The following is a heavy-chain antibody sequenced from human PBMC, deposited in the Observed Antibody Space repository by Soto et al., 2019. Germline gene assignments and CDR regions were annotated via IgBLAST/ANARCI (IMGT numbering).Heavy chain of an antibody. Sequence: EVQLLESGGGLVQPGGSLKLSCAASQVTFSSYAMSWVRQAPGKGLEWVSGISGTGRVTNYAASVKDRFTLSRDNPKNTQYLQMNSLRAEDTAVYYCAKDVHYDIVTGIEYFHHWGQGTLVTVSS. CDR2: ISGTGRVT. CDR3: AKDVHYDIVTGIEYFHH. V-gene: IGHV3-23*01. CDR1: QVTFSSYA. D-gene: IGHD3-9*01. J-gene: IGHJ1*01.